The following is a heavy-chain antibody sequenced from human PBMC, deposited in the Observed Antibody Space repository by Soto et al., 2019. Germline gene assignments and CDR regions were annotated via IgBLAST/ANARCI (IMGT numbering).Heavy chain of an antibody. Sequence: SETLSLTCAVYGGSFSCYYWSWIRQPPGKGLEWIGEINHSGSTNYNPSLKSRVTISVDTSKNQFSLKLSSVTAADTAVYYCAGYVDTAMVTNWFDPWGQGTLVTVSS. CDR3: AGYVDTAMVTNWFDP. CDR2: INHSGST. D-gene: IGHD5-18*01. CDR1: GGSFSCYY. J-gene: IGHJ5*02. V-gene: IGHV4-34*01.